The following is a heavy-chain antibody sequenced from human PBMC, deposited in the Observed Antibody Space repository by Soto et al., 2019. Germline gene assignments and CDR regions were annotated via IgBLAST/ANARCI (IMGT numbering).Heavy chain of an antibody. CDR3: ARVLYSSSSGAPYGMDV. J-gene: IGHJ6*02. D-gene: IGHD6-6*01. V-gene: IGHV1-18*01. CDR1: GYTFTSYG. Sequence: GASVKVSCKASGYTFTSYGISWVRQAPGQGLEWMGWISAYNGNTNYAQKLQGRVTMTTDTSTSTAYMELRSLRSDDTAVYYCARVLYSSSSGAPYGMDVWGQGTTVTVSS. CDR2: ISAYNGNT.